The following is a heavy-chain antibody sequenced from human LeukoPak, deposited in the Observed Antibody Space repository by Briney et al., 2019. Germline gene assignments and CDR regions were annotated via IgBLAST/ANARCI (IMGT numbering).Heavy chain of an antibody. CDR2: IYHSGDT. V-gene: IGHV4-34*01. CDR3: AKGTSSGWYYFDY. D-gene: IGHD6-19*01. Sequence: PSETLSLTCAVYGGSFSGYYWGWIRQPPGKGLEWIAIIYHSGDTYYNPSLKSRVTISVDTSKNQFSLKLDSVTAADTAVYYCAKGTSSGWYYFDYWGQGTLVTVSS. J-gene: IGHJ4*02. CDR1: GGSFSGYY.